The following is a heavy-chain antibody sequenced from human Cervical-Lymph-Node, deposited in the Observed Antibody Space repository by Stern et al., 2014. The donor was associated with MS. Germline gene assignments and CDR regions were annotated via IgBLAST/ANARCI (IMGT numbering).Heavy chain of an antibody. CDR3: ARDSLIRTFGVEEGMDV. CDR1: GYFFTSYG. V-gene: IGHV1-18*01. J-gene: IGHJ6*02. D-gene: IGHD3-3*01. CDR2: IRADNGDT. Sequence: QVQLGQSGAEVKKPGASVKVSCKASGYFFTSYGISWVRQAPGQGLEWMGWIRADNGDTNYAQNVQGRVTMTTDTSTNTAYMELSSLRSDDTALYYCARDSLIRTFGVEEGMDVWGQGTTVTVSS.